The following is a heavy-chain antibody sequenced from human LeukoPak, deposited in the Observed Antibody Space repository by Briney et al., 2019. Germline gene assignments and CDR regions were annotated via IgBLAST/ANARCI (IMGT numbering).Heavy chain of an antibody. CDR1: ALTFSCYS. J-gene: IGHJ4*02. Sequence: PGGSLRLSCAASALTFSCYSMNWVRQAPGKGLEWVSSISSSSIYRYYADSVKGRFTISRDNAKNSLYLQMNSLRAEDTAVYYCARDLNWETYWGQGTLVSVSS. CDR3: ARDLNWETY. V-gene: IGHV3-21*01. D-gene: IGHD7-27*01. CDR2: ISSSSIYR.